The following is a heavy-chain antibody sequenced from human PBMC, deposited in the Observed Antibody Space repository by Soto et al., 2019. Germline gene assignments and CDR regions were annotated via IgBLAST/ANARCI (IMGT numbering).Heavy chain of an antibody. V-gene: IGHV1-18*04. J-gene: IGHJ3*02. CDR3: ARERVAGIWGDAFDI. CDR2: INPYKANT. D-gene: IGHD3-16*01. CDR1: GYTFTNHG. Sequence: QVQLVQSGTEVKKPGASVKVSCKTSGYTFTNHGITWVRQAPGQGLEGMGWINPYKANTNLPQKLQGRVTMTTDTPTTTAYMDLRSLTSDDTAVYYCARERVAGIWGDAFDIWGQGTVVTVSS.